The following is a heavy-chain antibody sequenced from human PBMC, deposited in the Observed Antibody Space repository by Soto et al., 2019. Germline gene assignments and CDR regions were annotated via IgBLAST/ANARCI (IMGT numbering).Heavy chain of an antibody. D-gene: IGHD6-13*01. J-gene: IGHJ4*02. CDR1: GFTFSSYW. Sequence: PGGSLRLSCAASGFTFSSYWMHWVRQAPGKGLVRVSRINSDGSSTSYADSVKGRFTISRDNAKNTLYLQMNSLRAEDTAVYYCARAGGIAAAGKDYWGQGTLVTVSS. CDR3: ARAGGIAAAGKDY. V-gene: IGHV3-74*01. CDR2: INSDGSST.